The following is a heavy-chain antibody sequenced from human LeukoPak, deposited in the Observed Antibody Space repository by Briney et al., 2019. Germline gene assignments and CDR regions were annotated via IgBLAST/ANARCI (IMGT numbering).Heavy chain of an antibody. CDR2: ISGSGGST. CDR3: AKGIALKYSSSWYGGNYFDY. V-gene: IGHV3-23*01. D-gene: IGHD6-13*01. Sequence: GGSLRLSCAASGFTFSSYAMSWVRQAPGKGLEWVSAISGSGGSTYYAVSVKGRFTISRDNSKNTLYLQMNSLRAEDTAVYYCAKGIALKYSSSWYGGNYFDYWGQGTLVTVSS. CDR1: GFTFSSYA. J-gene: IGHJ4*02.